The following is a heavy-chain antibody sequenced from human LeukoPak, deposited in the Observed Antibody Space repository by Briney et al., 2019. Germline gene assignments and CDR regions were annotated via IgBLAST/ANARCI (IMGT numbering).Heavy chain of an antibody. CDR1: GGSISSGGYY. J-gene: IGHJ5*02. CDR3: ARVRCSGGSCYSLLKRNSAFRWFDP. CDR2: IYYSGST. V-gene: IGHV4-31*03. Sequence: SETLSLTCTVSGGSISSGGYYWSWIRQHPGKGLEWIGYIYYSGSTYYNPSLKSRVTISVDTSKNQFSLKLSSVTAADTAVYYCARVRCSGGSCYSLLKRNSAFRWFDPWGQGTLVTVSS. D-gene: IGHD2-15*01.